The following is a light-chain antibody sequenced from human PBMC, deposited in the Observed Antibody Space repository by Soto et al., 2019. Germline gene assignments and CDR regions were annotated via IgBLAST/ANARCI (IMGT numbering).Light chain of an antibody. CDR2: AAS. CDR1: QSISTY. J-gene: IGKJ1*01. V-gene: IGKV1-39*01. CDR3: QQCYSSPRT. Sequence: DIQMTQSPSTLSAGVGDRVTITCRASQSISTYINWYQQKAGKAPTLLIYAASSLQSGVPSRFSSGGSGTDFTLTINTLQPEDFATYFCQQCYSSPRTFGQGTQVEIK.